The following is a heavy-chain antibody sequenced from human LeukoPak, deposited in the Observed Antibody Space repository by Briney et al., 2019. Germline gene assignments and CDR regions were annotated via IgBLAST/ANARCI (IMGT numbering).Heavy chain of an antibody. D-gene: IGHD3-22*01. V-gene: IGHV3-30-3*01. CDR3: ARGAGKGYYSASSGYYYVPLDY. CDR2: ISYDGSSGSKK. J-gene: IGHJ4*02. Sequence: GGSLRLSCAASGFTFNSYAVHWVRQAPGKGLEWVAVISYDGSSGSKKYYADSVKGRFTISRDKSKNTLYLQMNSLRVEDTAVYYCARGAGKGYYSASSGYYYVPLDYWGQGTLATVSS. CDR1: GFTFNSYA.